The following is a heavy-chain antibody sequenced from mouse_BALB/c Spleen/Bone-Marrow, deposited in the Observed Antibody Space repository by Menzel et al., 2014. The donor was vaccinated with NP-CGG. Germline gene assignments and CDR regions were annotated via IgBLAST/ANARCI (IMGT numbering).Heavy chain of an antibody. D-gene: IGHD1-1*01. CDR2: ISDGGSYT. J-gene: IGHJ1*01. V-gene: IGHV5-4*02. CDR3: ARFYYYGSSYFDV. Sequence: EVKLMESGGGLVKPGGSLKLSCAASGFTFSDYSMYWVRQTPEKRLEWVATISDGGSYTYYPDSVKGRFTISRDNAKNNLYLQMSSLKSEDTAMDYGARFYYYGSSYFDVWGAGTTVTVSS. CDR1: GFTFSDYS.